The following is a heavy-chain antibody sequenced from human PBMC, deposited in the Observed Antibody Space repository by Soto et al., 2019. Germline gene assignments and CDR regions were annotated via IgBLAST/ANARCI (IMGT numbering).Heavy chain of an antibody. CDR1: GYCLINYY. CDR2: INPHSGDT. CDR3: ARQGENSISPRDSYGMDV. V-gene: IGHV1-2*02. Sequence: XSVKVPCKSSGYCLINYYFHWGRQAPGQGLEWMGWINPHSGDTNYAQKFQGRVTMTRDTSISTVFVDLSRLTSDDTALYFCARQGENSISPRDSYGMDVWGQGTSVTVSS. D-gene: IGHD3-16*01. J-gene: IGHJ6*02.